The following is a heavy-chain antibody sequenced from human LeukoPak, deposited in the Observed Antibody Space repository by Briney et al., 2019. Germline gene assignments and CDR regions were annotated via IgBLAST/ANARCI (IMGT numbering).Heavy chain of an antibody. CDR1: GFTFGSFE. J-gene: IGHJ4*02. Sequence: GGSLRLSWAGSGFTFGSFEMNWVRQAPGKGLEGVSKISSSSSSVYYADTLKGRFTISRDNAKSALYLQMNSLRAEDTAVYYCARNRDIVAYFDYWGQGTLVTVSS. D-gene: IGHD5-12*01. V-gene: IGHV3-48*03. CDR3: ARNRDIVAYFDY. CDR2: ISSSSSSV.